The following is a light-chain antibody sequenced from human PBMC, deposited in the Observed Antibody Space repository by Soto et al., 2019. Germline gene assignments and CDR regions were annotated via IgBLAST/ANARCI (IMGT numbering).Light chain of an antibody. J-gene: IGKJ1*01. CDR1: QSVLYSSNNKSY. CDR3: QQYNNWPRT. V-gene: IGKV4-1*01. Sequence: DIVMTQSPDSLAVSLGERATINCKSSQSVLYSSNNKSYLAWYQQKPGQPPKLLFYWASTRESGVPDRFSGSGSGTDFTLTISSLQAEDVAVYYCQQYNNWPRTFGQGTKVEIK. CDR2: WAS.